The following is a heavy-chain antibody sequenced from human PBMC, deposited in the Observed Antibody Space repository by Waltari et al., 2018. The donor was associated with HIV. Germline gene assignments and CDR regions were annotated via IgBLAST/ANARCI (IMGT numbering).Heavy chain of an antibody. Sequence: QVQLQQWGAGLLKPSETLSLTCAVYGGSFSGYYWSWIRQPPGKGLEWIGEINHSGSTNYNPSLKSRVTISVDTSKNQFSLKLSSVTAADTAVYYCARGVGYCSSTSCYAFDIWGQGTMVTVSS. CDR2: INHSGST. V-gene: IGHV4-34*01. CDR1: GGSFSGYY. J-gene: IGHJ3*02. D-gene: IGHD2-2*01. CDR3: ARGVGYCSSTSCYAFDI.